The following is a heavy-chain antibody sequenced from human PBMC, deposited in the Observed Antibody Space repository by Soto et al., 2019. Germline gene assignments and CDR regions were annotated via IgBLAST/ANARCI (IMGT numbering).Heavy chain of an antibody. V-gene: IGHV3-11*05. CDR3: ARDWYSGNLFPFDY. CDR1: GFTFSDYY. Sequence: PGGSLRLSCAASGFTFSDYYMSWIRQAPGKGLEWVSYISSSSSYTNYADSVKGRFTISRDNAKNSLYLQMNSLRAEDTAVYYCARDWYSGNLFPFDYWGQGTLVTVSS. J-gene: IGHJ4*02. D-gene: IGHD1-26*01. CDR2: ISSSSSYT.